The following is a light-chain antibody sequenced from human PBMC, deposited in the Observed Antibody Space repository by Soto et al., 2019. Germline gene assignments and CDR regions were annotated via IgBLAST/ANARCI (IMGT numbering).Light chain of an antibody. J-gene: IGKJ4*01. CDR3: QQYGNSPLT. Sequence: EIVLTQSPGTLSLSPGERVTLSCRASQSVSSSYLAWYQQKPGQAPRLLIYGVSSRATGIPDRFSGSGSGTDFTLTISRLEPEDFAVYYCQQYGNSPLTFGGGTKV. CDR1: QSVSSSY. CDR2: GVS. V-gene: IGKV3-20*01.